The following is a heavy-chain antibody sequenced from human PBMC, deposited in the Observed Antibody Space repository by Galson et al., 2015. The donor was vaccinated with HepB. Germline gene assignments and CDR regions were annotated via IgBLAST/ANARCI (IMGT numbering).Heavy chain of an antibody. Sequence: SVKVPCKASGYTFINYYIHWVRLAPGQGLEWVGMIDPSGGSTRYAQKFQGRVTMTRDTSTSTVHMELSSLRSEDTAVYYCARRLRFPGPLDYWGQGTLVTVSS. CDR3: ARRLRFPGPLDY. D-gene: IGHD5-12*01. CDR2: IDPSGGST. J-gene: IGHJ4*02. V-gene: IGHV1-46*01. CDR1: GYTFINYY.